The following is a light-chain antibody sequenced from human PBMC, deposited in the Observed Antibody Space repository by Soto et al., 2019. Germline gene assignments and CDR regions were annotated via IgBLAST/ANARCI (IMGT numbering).Light chain of an antibody. Sequence: QSALTQPPSASGYPGQSVTISCTGTSSDVGGYNYVSWYQQHPSKTPKLMIYEVSKRPSGVPDRFSGSKSGNTASLTVSGLQAEDEADYYCSSYAGSNNYVVFGGGTKLTVL. CDR1: SSDVGGYNY. CDR2: EVS. CDR3: SSYAGSNNYVV. V-gene: IGLV2-8*01. J-gene: IGLJ2*01.